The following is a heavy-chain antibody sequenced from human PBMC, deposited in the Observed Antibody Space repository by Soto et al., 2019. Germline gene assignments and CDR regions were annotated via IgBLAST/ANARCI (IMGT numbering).Heavy chain of an antibody. J-gene: IGHJ3*02. CDR1: AGSFSPYY. Sequence: KPSETLSLTCAAYAGSFSPYYWNWIRQSPGKGREWIGKIQHRGSSNYSPSLRSRVSISVDMSKNQFSLRLTSVTAADTAVYYCARGGSSDWQVALDIWGQGTMVTVSS. CDR2: IQHRGSS. D-gene: IGHD6-19*01. CDR3: ARGGSSDWQVALDI. V-gene: IGHV4-34*01.